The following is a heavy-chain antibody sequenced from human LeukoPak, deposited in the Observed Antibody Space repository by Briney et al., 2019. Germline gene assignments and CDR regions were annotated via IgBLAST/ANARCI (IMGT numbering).Heavy chain of an antibody. CDR2: INAGNGNT. V-gene: IGHV1-3*01. CDR1: GYTFTSSA. CDR3: ARVSRYGTHIDY. Sequence: ASVKVSCKASGYTFTSSAMHWVRQAPGQRLEWMGWINAGNGNTKYSQKFQGRVTITRDTSASTAYMELSSLRSEDTAVYYCARVSRYGTHIDYWGQGTLVTVSS. J-gene: IGHJ4*02. D-gene: IGHD2-2*01.